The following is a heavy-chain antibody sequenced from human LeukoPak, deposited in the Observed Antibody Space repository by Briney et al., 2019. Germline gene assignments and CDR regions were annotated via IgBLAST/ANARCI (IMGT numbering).Heavy chain of an antibody. CDR1: GYSITSGDY. CDR2: IHHSGNKYESGST. Sequence: SETLSLTCSVSGYSITSGDYWGWIRQPPGKGLEWIGSIHHSGNKYESGSTHYNPSLRSRVTVSADPSKNQFSLKLTSLTAADTAVYFCARNASSGFFNAWGQGTLVIVSS. CDR3: ARNASSGFFNA. J-gene: IGHJ5*02. V-gene: IGHV4-38-2*02. D-gene: IGHD6-25*01.